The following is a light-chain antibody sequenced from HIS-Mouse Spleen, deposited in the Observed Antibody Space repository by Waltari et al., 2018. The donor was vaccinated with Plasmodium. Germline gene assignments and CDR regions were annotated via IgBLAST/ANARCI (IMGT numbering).Light chain of an antibody. CDR2: GAS. J-gene: IGKJ3*01. CDR3: QQYNNWSFT. Sequence: EIVIPQSPATLSVSPGDRATLSSRASQSVSSNLAWYQQKPGQAPRLLIYGASTRATGIPARFSGSGSGTEFTLTISSLQSEDFAVYYCQQYNNWSFTFGPGTKVDIK. V-gene: IGKV3-15*01. CDR1: QSVSSN.